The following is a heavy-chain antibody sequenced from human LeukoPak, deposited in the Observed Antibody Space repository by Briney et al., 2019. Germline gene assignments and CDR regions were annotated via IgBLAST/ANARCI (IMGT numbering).Heavy chain of an antibody. CDR2: IIPIFGTA. CDR3: ARAPSGSRDFDY. D-gene: IGHD1-26*01. CDR1: GGTLSSYA. V-gene: IGHV1-69*05. J-gene: IGHJ4*02. Sequence: ASVKVSCKASGGTLSSYAISWVRQAPGQGLEWMGRIIPIFGTANYAQKFQGRVTITTDESTSTAYIELSSLRSEDTAVYYCARAPSGSRDFDYWGQGTLVTVSS.